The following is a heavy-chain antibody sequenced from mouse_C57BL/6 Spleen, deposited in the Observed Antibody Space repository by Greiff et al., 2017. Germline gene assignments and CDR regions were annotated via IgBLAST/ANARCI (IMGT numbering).Heavy chain of an antibody. CDR3: ARGDWGAWFAY. CDR2: IDPSDSET. CDR1: GYTFTSYW. Sequence: QVQLKQSGAELVRPGSSVKLSCKASGYTFTSYWMHWVKQRPIQGLEWIGNIDPSDSETHYNQKFKDKATLTVDKSSSTAYMQLSSLASEDSAVYYWARGDWGAWFAYWGQGTLVTVSA. V-gene: IGHV1-52*01. J-gene: IGHJ3*01. D-gene: IGHD4-1*01.